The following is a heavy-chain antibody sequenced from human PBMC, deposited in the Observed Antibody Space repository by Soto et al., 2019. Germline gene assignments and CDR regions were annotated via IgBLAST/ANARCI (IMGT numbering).Heavy chain of an antibody. CDR2: IIPILGIA. CDR1: GGTFSSYT. D-gene: IGHD3-22*01. V-gene: IGHV1-69*10. Sequence: SVKVSCKASGGTFSSYTINWVRQAPGQGLEWVGGIIPILGIANYAQKFQGRVTITADKSTSTAYMELSSLRSEDTAVYYCARFHRGDSDSGGYTENWGQGTLVTVSS. J-gene: IGHJ4*02. CDR3: ARFHRGDSDSGGYTEN.